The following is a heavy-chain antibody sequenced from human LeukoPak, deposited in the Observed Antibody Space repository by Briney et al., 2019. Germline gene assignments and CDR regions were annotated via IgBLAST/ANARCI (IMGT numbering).Heavy chain of an antibody. V-gene: IGHV1-69*01. Sequence: SVKVSCKASGGTFSSYAISWVRQAPGQGLEWMGGIIPIFGTANYAQKFQGRVTITADESTSTAYMELSSLRSEDTAVYYCARDRVGATSRYFDYWGQGTLVTVSS. CDR1: GGTFSSYA. D-gene: IGHD1-26*01. CDR3: ARDRVGATSRYFDY. CDR2: IIPIFGTA. J-gene: IGHJ4*02.